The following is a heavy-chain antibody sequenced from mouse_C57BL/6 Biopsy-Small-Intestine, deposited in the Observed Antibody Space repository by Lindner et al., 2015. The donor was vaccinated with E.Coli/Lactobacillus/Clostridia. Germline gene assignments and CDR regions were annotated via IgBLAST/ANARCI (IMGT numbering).Heavy chain of an antibody. Sequence: VQLQESGPELVKPGASVKISCKASGYAFSNFWMNWVKQRPGKGLEWIGRIHPGDGDTNYNGKFKGKATLTAGKSSSTAYMQLSSLTSEDSAVYFCATYDGYFAWFAYWGQGTLVTVSA. V-gene: IGHV1-82*01. CDR1: GYAFSNFW. CDR2: IHPGDGDT. CDR3: ATYDGYFAWFAY. D-gene: IGHD2-3*01. J-gene: IGHJ3*01.